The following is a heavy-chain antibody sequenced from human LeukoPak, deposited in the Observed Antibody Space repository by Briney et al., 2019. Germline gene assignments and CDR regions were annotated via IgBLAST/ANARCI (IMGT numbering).Heavy chain of an antibody. Sequence: GGSLRLSCAASGFTFSSYGMHWVRQAPGKGLEWVAFIRFDGSNKYYADSVKGRFTISRDNAKNSLYLQMNSLRAEDTAVYYCARDPGNNYWGQGTLVTVSS. J-gene: IGHJ4*02. D-gene: IGHD2/OR15-2a*01. CDR1: GFTFSSYG. CDR3: ARDPGNNY. CDR2: IRFDGSNK. V-gene: IGHV3-30*02.